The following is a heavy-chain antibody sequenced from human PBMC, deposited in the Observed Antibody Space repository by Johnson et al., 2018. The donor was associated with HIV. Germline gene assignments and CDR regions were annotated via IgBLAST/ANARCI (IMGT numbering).Heavy chain of an antibody. V-gene: IGHV3-NL1*01. CDR3: AKDCVGVWWSRAFDI. CDR2: IYSGGST. Sequence: QVQLVESGGGVVQPGRSLRLSCAASGFTFSSYAMHWVRQAPGKGLEWVSVIYSGGSTYYADSVKGRFTISRDNSKNTRYLQMNSLRAEDTAVYYCAKDCVGVWWSRAFDIWGQGTLVIVSS. J-gene: IGHJ3*02. D-gene: IGHD2-21*01. CDR1: GFTFSSYA.